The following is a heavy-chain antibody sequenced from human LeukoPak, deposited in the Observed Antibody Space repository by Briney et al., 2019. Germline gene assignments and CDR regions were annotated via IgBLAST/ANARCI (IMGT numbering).Heavy chain of an antibody. D-gene: IGHD6-13*01. CDR3: ASRRSSSSWYSGGFD. Sequence: SETLSLTCAVYGGSFSGYYWSWIRQPPGKGLEWIGEINHSGSTNYNPSLKSRVTISVDTSKNQFSLKLSSVTAADTAVYYCASRRSSSSWYSGGFDWGQGTLVTVSS. V-gene: IGHV4-34*01. CDR2: INHSGST. J-gene: IGHJ4*02. CDR1: GGSFSGYY.